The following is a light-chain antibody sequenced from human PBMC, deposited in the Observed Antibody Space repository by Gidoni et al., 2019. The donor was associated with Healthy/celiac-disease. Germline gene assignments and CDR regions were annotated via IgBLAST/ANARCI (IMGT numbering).Light chain of an antibody. J-gene: IGKJ5*01. CDR1: PSISSY. V-gene: IGKV1-39*01. CDR2: AES. CDR3: QQSYSTPPIT. Sequence: DIQLTQSPSSLSASVGDRVTLTFRASPSISSYLNWYQQKTGKAPKLLIYAESSLQSGVPSRFSGRGSGTDFNLTISSLQPEDVATYYCQQSYSTPPITFGQXTRLEIK.